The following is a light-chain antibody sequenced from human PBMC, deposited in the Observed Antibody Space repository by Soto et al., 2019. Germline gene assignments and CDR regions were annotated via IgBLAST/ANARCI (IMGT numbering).Light chain of an antibody. V-gene: IGKV3-20*01. CDR1: QSVSSSY. J-gene: IGKJ1*01. Sequence: IILTHSPCSLSFSPLERASLSCMSVQSVSSSYLAWYQQKPGQATRLLLYGASSRATGIPDRFSGSGSGTDFTLTISRLEHEDYAGYYYQLHGRESDWTFGQGTKVDIK. CDR3: QLHGRESDWT. CDR2: GAS.